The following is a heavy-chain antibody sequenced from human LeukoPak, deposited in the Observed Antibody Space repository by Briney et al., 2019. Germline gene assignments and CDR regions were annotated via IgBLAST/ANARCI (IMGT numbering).Heavy chain of an antibody. D-gene: IGHD1-26*01. J-gene: IGHJ3*02. CDR1: GFTFSSYG. V-gene: IGHV3-30*02. CDR3: ARDRSGSYRGCAFDI. CDR2: IRYDGSNK. Sequence: PGGSLRLSCAASGFTFSSYGMHWVRQAPGQGLEWVAFIRYDGSNKYYADSVKGRFTISRDNSKNTLYLQMNSLRAEDTAVYYCARDRSGSYRGCAFDIWGQGTMVTVSS.